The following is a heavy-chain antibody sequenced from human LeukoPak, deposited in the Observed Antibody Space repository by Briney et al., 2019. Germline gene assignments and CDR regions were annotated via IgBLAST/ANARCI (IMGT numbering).Heavy chain of an antibody. V-gene: IGHV3-11*01. CDR3: AGWSRYSSSSLFDY. D-gene: IGHD6-6*01. CDR2: ISSSGSTI. Sequence: PGGSLRLSCAASGFTFSDYYMSWIRQAPGKGLEWVSYISSSGSTIYYADSVKGRFTISRDNAKNSLYLQMNSLRAEDTAVYYCAGWSRYSSSSLFDYWGQGTLVTVSS. J-gene: IGHJ4*02. CDR1: GFTFSDYY.